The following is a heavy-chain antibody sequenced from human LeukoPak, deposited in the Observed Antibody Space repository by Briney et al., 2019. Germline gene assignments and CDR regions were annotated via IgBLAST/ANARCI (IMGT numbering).Heavy chain of an antibody. J-gene: IGHJ4*02. CDR3: AKGGGYSGYDLGFDY. V-gene: IGHV3-30*18. CDR1: GFTFSSYG. Sequence: GRSLRLSCAASGFTFSSYGMHWVRQAPGKGLEWVAVISYDGSNKYYADSVKGRFTISRDNSKNTLYLQMNSLRAEDTAVYYCAKGGGYSGYDLGFDYWGQGTLVTVSS. D-gene: IGHD5-12*01. CDR2: ISYDGSNK.